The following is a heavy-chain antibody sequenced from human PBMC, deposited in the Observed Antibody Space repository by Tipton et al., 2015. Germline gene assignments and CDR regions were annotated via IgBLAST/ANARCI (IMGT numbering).Heavy chain of an antibody. Sequence: TLSLTCTVSGGSISNSNYYWGWIRQPPGKGLEWIGSLSYSGKTDYNPPLRSRVTISVDTSKNQFSLKLNSVTAADTPVYYCARGLLLWFGMSDYWGRGTLVTVSS. D-gene: IGHD3-10*01. CDR2: LSYSGKT. CDR1: GGSISNSNYY. CDR3: ARGLLLWFGMSDY. V-gene: IGHV4-39*01. J-gene: IGHJ4*02.